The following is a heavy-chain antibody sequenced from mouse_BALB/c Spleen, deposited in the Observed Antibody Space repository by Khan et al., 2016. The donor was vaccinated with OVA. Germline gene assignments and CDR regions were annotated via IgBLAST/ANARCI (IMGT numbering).Heavy chain of an antibody. J-gene: IGHJ4*01. Sequence: EVQLQESGPDLVKPSQSLSLTCTVTGYSITSGYSWHWIRQFPGNKLEWLGYIYFSGSIHYNSALKSRISITRDTSKNQSFLQWKSVTTEDTATYYCARDGNYMDYWGQGTSVTVSS. V-gene: IGHV3-1*02. CDR1: GYSITSGYS. D-gene: IGHD2-1*01. CDR3: ARDGNYMDY. CDR2: IYFSGSI.